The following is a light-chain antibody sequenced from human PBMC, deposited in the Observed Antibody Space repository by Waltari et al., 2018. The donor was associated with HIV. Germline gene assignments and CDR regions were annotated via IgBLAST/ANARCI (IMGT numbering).Light chain of an antibody. Sequence: QAVLTQPPSVSAPPGQKVSISCSGNSFNIGSNYVSWYQQLPGIAPKLLIYNTNERPSGIPDRFSGSVSDTSATLGITGLQTGDEADYYCGTWDNSLRAGVFGGGTKLTVL. V-gene: IGLV1-51*01. CDR2: NTN. CDR3: GTWDNSLRAGV. CDR1: SFNIGSNY. J-gene: IGLJ2*01.